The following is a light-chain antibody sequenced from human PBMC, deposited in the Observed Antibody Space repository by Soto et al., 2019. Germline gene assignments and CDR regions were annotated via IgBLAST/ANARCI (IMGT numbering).Light chain of an antibody. CDR2: DAS. J-gene: IGKJ3*01. Sequence: DIQMTQSPSSLSASVGDRVTITCQASQDISNYLNWYQQKPGKAPKLLIYDASNLETGVPSRFSGVGSGTDFPSTISSLQPEDIATYYCQQYDNRLFTFGPGTKVDIK. CDR1: QDISNY. CDR3: QQYDNRLFT. V-gene: IGKV1-33*01.